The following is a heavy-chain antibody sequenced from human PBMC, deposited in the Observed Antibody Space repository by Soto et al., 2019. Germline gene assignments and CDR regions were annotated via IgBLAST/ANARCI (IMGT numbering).Heavy chain of an antibody. CDR1: GFTFSDSY. Sequence: PGGSLRLSCVASGFTFSDSYMSWVRQAPGKGLEWVSYISSTSSFTDYAESVKGRFTISRDNAKNSLFLQMNSLRAEDTALYYCARRDGYKYFDFWGQGTLVSVSS. CDR3: ARRDGYKYFDF. CDR2: ISSTSSFT. D-gene: IGHD5-12*01. J-gene: IGHJ4*02. V-gene: IGHV3-11*06.